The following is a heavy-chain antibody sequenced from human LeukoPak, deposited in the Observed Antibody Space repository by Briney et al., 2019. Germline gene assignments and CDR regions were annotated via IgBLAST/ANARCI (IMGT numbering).Heavy chain of an antibody. Sequence: SVKVSCKASGGTFSSYTISWVRQAPGQGLEWMGRIIPILGIANYAQKFQSRVTITADKSTSAAYMELSSLRSEDTAVYYCARDLAMVRGEYWFDPWGQGTLVTVSS. V-gene: IGHV1-69*04. CDR1: GGTFSSYT. J-gene: IGHJ5*02. D-gene: IGHD3-10*01. CDR3: ARDLAMVRGEYWFDP. CDR2: IIPILGIA.